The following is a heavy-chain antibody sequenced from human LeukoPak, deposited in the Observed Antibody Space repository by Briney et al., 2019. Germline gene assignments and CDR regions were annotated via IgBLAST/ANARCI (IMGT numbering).Heavy chain of an antibody. Sequence: GRSLRLSCTASGFSFSSFWTSWVRQAPGKGLEWVANIKDDGSVKNHVDSLKGRFSISRDNARNSLYLQISSLRAEDTAVYYCAREVVATASAFDCWGQGTLVTVPS. CDR1: GFSFSSFW. D-gene: IGHD2-21*01. CDR2: IKDDGSVK. J-gene: IGHJ4*02. CDR3: AREVVATASAFDC. V-gene: IGHV3-7*03.